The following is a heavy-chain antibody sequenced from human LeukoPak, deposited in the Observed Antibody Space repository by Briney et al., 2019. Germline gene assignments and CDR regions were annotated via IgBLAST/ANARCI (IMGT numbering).Heavy chain of an antibody. J-gene: IGHJ6*02. CDR1: GFTFSSYG. V-gene: IGHV3-30*18. CDR2: ISYDGSNK. Sequence: PGGSLRLSCAASGFTFSSYGMHWVRQAPGKGLEWVAVISYDGSNKYYADSVKGRFTISRDNSKNTLYLQMNSLRAEDTAVYYCAKGDHCSGGSCYFAAWYYYYGMDVWGQGTTVTVSS. CDR3: AKGDHCSGGSCYFAAWYYYYGMDV. D-gene: IGHD2-15*01.